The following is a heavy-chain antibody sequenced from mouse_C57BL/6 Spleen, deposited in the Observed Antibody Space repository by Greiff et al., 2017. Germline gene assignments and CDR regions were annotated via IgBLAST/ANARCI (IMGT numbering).Heavy chain of an antibody. Sequence: VVESGAELARPGASVKMSCKASGYTFTSYTMHWVKQRPGQGLEWIGYINPSSGYTKYNQKFKDKATLTADKSSSTAYMQLSSLTSEDSAVYYCARRDDYDGAYYAMDYWGQGTSVTVSS. V-gene: IGHV1-4*01. CDR2: INPSSGYT. CDR1: GYTFTSYT. J-gene: IGHJ4*01. CDR3: ARRDDYDGAYYAMDY. D-gene: IGHD2-4*01.